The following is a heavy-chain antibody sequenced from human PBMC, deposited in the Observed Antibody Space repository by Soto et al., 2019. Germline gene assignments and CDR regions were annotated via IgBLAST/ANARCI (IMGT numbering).Heavy chain of an antibody. CDR1: GFTFSSYG. Sequence: GGSLRLSCAASGFTFSSYGMHWVRQASGKGLEWVAVISYDGSNKYYADSVKGRFTISRDNSKNTLYLQMNSLRAEDTAVYYCARELGYCTNGVCSGTYGMDVWGQGTTVTVS. CDR3: ARELGYCTNGVCSGTYGMDV. CDR2: ISYDGSNK. J-gene: IGHJ6*02. D-gene: IGHD2-8*01. V-gene: IGHV3-30*03.